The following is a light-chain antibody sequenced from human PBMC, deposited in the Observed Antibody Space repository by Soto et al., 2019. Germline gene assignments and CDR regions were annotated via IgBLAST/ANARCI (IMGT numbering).Light chain of an antibody. Sequence: QSVVTQPASLSGSPGQSITLSFPGKSSDVGGYNYVSWYQQHPGKAPKLMIYDVSNRPSGVSNRFSGSKSGNTASLTISGLQAEDEADYYCSSYTSPRVFGTGTKVTVL. CDR2: DVS. CDR3: SSYTSPRV. CDR1: SSDVGGYNY. J-gene: IGLJ1*01. V-gene: IGLV2-14*01.